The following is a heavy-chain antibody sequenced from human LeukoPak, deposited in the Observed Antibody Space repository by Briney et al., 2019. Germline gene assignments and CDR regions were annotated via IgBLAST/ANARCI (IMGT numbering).Heavy chain of an antibody. V-gene: IGHV3-21*01. CDR1: GFTFSSYS. CDR2: IGSSSSYI. CDR3: ARSRGATPSDY. J-gene: IGHJ4*02. D-gene: IGHD6-25*01. Sequence: GGSLRLSCAASGFTFSSYSMNWVRQAPGKGPEWVSSIGSSSSYIYYADSVKGRFTISRDNAKNSLYLQMNSLRAEDTAVYYCARSRGATPSDYWGQGTLVTVSS.